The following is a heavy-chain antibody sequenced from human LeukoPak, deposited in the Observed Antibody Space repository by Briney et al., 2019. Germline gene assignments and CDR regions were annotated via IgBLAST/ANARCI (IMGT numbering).Heavy chain of an antibody. J-gene: IGHJ6*03. Sequence: GGSLRLSCAASGFTFSSNSMNWGRQAPGKGLEWVSHISSSSSTIYYADSVKGRFTISRDNAKNSLYLQMNSLRAEDTAVYYCARDSVTTSGNYYYYYMDVWGKGTTVTVSS. CDR2: ISSSSSTI. V-gene: IGHV3-48*04. D-gene: IGHD4-11*01. CDR3: ARDSVTTSGNYYYYYMDV. CDR1: GFTFSSNS.